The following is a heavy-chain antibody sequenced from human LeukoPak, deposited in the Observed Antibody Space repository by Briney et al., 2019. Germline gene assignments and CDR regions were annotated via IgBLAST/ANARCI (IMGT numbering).Heavy chain of an antibody. Sequence: GGSLRLSCAASGFTFSSYEMNWVRQAPGKGLEWVSYISSSGSTIYYADSVKGRFTISRDNAKNSLYLQMNSLRAEDTAVYHCASLEMGIDYWGQGTLVTVSS. D-gene: IGHD5-24*01. CDR1: GFTFSSYE. J-gene: IGHJ4*02. V-gene: IGHV3-48*03. CDR2: ISSSGSTI. CDR3: ASLEMGIDY.